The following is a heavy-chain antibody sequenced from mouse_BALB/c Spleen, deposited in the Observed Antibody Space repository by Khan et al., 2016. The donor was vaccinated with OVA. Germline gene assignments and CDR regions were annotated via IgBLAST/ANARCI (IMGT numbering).Heavy chain of an antibody. D-gene: IGHD1-1*01. CDR3: ARLTLRLDY. CDR1: GYTFTDYG. V-gene: IGHV1S137*01. CDR2: ITTYSGDT. Sequence: QMQLEESGPELVRPGVSVKISCKGSGYTFTDYGMHWVRQSPAKSLEWIGVITTYSGDTNYNQKFKGKATMTVDKSSRTAYMELARLTSEDSAIYYCARLTLRLDYWGQGTSVTVSS. J-gene: IGHJ4*01.